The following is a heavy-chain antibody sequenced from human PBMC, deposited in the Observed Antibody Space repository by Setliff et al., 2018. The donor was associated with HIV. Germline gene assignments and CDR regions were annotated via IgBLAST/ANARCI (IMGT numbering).Heavy chain of an antibody. D-gene: IGHD5-18*01. V-gene: IGHV4-34*01. CDR3: AAWGPRYSYAPYFFDS. CDR1: GGSISSHY. J-gene: IGHJ4*02. CDR2: INHSGST. Sequence: SLTCSVAGGSISSHYWSWIRQPPGKGLEWIGEINHSGSTNYSPSLKSRVTISVDASRNQFSLRLSSVTAADTAVYYCAAWGPRYSYAPYFFDSWGQGTLVTVSS.